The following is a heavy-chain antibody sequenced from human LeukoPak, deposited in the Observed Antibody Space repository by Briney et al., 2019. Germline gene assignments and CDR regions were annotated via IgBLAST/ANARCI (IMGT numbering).Heavy chain of an antibody. J-gene: IGHJ4*02. V-gene: IGHV4-59*01. CDR1: GGSISSYY. D-gene: IGHD5-12*01. CDR3: ARGDGYSGYDYFDY. Sequence: SETLSLTCTVPGGSISSYYWSWIRQPPGKGLEWIGYIYYSGSTNYNPSLKSRVTISVDTSKNQFSLKLSSVTTADTAVYYCARGDGYSGYDYFDYWGQGTLVTVSS. CDR2: IYYSGST.